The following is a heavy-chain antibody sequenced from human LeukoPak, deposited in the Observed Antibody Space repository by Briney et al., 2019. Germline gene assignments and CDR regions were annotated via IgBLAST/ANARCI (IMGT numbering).Heavy chain of an antibody. CDR3: ATSGWDTIDYFYGMDV. CDR2: IGGSVGTT. J-gene: IGHJ6*02. CDR1: GFTFSVYS. V-gene: IGHV3-23*01. Sequence: PGGSLRLSCAASGFTFSVYSMSWVRQAPGKGLEWVSSIGGSVGTTYYAYYVKGMFTISRDNSKNSLFLQMNSQRAEDTAVYSCATSGWDTIDYFYGMDVWGHGTTVTVSS. D-gene: IGHD6-19*01.